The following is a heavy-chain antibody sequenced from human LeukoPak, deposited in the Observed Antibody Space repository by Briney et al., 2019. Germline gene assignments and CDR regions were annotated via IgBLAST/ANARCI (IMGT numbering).Heavy chain of an antibody. J-gene: IGHJ4*02. V-gene: IGHV4-59*01. Sequence: SETLSLTCTVSGGSFSNYYWTWIRQPPGKGLEWIGYIYHSGSTNYSPSLESRVTISVDTSRNQFSLRLSSVTAADTAVYYCATVGNWATLDYWGQGTLVTVSS. D-gene: IGHD3-16*01. CDR1: GGSFSNYY. CDR2: IYHSGST. CDR3: ATVGNWATLDY.